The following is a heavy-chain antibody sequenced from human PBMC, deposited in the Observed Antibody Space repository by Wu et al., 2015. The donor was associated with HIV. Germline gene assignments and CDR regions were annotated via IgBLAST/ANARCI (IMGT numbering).Heavy chain of an antibody. CDR3: ARDLMDYYGSVSYYRYYFDL. CDR2: INPNSGGT. J-gene: IGHJ4*02. V-gene: IGHV1-2*02. CDR1: GYTFTGYY. D-gene: IGHD3-10*01. Sequence: QVQLVQSGAEVKKPGASVKVSCKASGYTFTGYYMHWVRQAPGQGLEWMGWINPNSGGTNYAQKFQGRVTMTRDTSISTAYMELSRLRSDDTAVYYCARDLMDYYGSVSYYRYYFDLLGQGTLVTVSS.